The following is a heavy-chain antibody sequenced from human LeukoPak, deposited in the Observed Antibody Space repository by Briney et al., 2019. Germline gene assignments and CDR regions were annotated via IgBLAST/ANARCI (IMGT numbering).Heavy chain of an antibody. D-gene: IGHD3-22*01. Sequence: SVKVSCKASGFTFTSSAVQWVRQARGQRLEWIGWIAVGSGNTNYAQKFQERVTITRDMSTSTAYMELSSLRSEDTAVYYCAADPYSSGYSDGPLDYWGQGTLVTVSS. J-gene: IGHJ4*02. CDR2: IAVGSGNT. CDR3: AADPYSSGYSDGPLDY. CDR1: GFTFTSSA. V-gene: IGHV1-58*01.